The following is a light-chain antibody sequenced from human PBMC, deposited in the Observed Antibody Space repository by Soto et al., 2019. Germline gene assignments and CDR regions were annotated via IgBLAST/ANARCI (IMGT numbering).Light chain of an antibody. CDR3: QRRGTWPPT. J-gene: IGKJ3*01. Sequence: EIVVTQSPATLSLSPGERATLSCRASQSVSSYLACDQQKPGQPPSLLIYDATNSATGIPGRFSGSGSGPDFSLTISSLEPEDFAAYYCQRRGTWPPTFGPGTKVDI. V-gene: IGKV3-11*01. CDR2: DAT. CDR1: QSVSSY.